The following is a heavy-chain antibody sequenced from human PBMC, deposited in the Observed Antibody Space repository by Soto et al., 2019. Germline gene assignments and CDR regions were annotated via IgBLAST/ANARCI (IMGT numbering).Heavy chain of an antibody. CDR1: GFTVSSNY. J-gene: IGHJ4*02. CDR2: IYADGTT. V-gene: IGHV3-66*01. CDR3: AVDIEVTGMGHYYFDY. Sequence: EVQLVDSGGGLVRTGGSLRLYCAASGFTVSSNYISWVRQAPGKGLEWVSVIYADGTTYYADSVKDRFTISRDNSKNTVSLQISSLRAEDTAVYYCAVDIEVTGMGHYYFDYWGQGALVTVSS. D-gene: IGHD2-15*01.